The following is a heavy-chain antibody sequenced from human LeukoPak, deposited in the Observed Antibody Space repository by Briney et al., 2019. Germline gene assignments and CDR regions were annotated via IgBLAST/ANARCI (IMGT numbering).Heavy chain of an antibody. D-gene: IGHD6-19*01. CDR1: GFTFDDYG. CDR3: ARVRGKQWLLFDY. CDR2: INWNGGST. Sequence: GGSLRLSCAASGFTFDDYGMSWVRQAPGKGLEWVSGINWNGGSTGYADSVKGRFTISSDNAKNSLYLQMNNLRAEDTALYYCARVRGKQWLLFDYWGQGTLVTVSS. V-gene: IGHV3-20*04. J-gene: IGHJ4*02.